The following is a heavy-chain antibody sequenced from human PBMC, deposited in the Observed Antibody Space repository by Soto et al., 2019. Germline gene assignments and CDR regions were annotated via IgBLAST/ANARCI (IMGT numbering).Heavy chain of an antibody. CDR2: ISSDGGRT. D-gene: IGHD3-22*01. V-gene: IGHV3-64D*06. CDR1: GFTFSSYG. Sequence: GGSLRLSCSASGFTFSSYGMHWVRQAPGKGLEYLSGISSDGGRTYYADSVKGRFTISRDNSKNTLYLQMSSLRPEDTAVYYCVKGPALYDSSAFDSWGQGTLVTVSS. CDR3: VKGPALYDSSAFDS. J-gene: IGHJ4*02.